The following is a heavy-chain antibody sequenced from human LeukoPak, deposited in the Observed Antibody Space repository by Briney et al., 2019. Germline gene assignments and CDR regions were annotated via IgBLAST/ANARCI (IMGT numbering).Heavy chain of an antibody. D-gene: IGHD6-13*01. CDR2: RFSSGIT. J-gene: IGHJ6*03. CDR1: GGSISMYY. CDR3: ARDGYGSSMDV. Sequence: SETLCLTCTVSGGSISMYYWSWIRQPAGKGQEWIGRRFSSGITSYNPSLKSRVSMSVDTSKNQFSLKLTSVTAADTAVYYCARDGYGSSMDVWGKGTTVTVSS. V-gene: IGHV4-4*07.